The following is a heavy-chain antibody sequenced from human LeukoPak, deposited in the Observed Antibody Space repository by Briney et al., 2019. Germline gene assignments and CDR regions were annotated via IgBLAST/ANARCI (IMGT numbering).Heavy chain of an antibody. J-gene: IGHJ5*02. Sequence: GESLKISCKGSGYSFTSYRISWVRQMPGKGLEWMGRIDPSDSYTNYSPSFQGHVTISADKSISTAYLQWSSLKASDTAMYYCASDSSTVHWFDPWGQGTLVTVSS. CDR2: IDPSDSYT. CDR1: GYSFTSYR. V-gene: IGHV5-10-1*01. D-gene: IGHD6-19*01. CDR3: ASDSSTVHWFDP.